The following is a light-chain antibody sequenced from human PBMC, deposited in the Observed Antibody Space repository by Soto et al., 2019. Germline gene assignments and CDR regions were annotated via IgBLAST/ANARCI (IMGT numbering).Light chain of an antibody. CDR3: LTWYSSLSAGV. CDR1: SSNIGNNY. V-gene: IGLV1-51*01. Sequence: QSVLTQPPSVSADPGQKVTISCSGRSSNIGNNYVSWYQQLPGTAPKLLIYDNNKRPSGIPDRFSGSKSGTSATLGITGLQTGDEADYYCLTWYSSLSAGVFGTGTKVTVL. J-gene: IGLJ1*01. CDR2: DNN.